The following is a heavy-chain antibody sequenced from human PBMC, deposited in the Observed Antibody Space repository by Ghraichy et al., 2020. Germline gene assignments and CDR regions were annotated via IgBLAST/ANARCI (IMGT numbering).Heavy chain of an antibody. CDR2: ISYDGSNK. J-gene: IGHJ4*02. D-gene: IGHD6-19*01. V-gene: IGHV3-30*18. CDR1: GFTFSSYG. CDR3: AKDWGSVAVAGCCY. Sequence: GESLNISCAASGFTFSSYGMHWVRQAPGKGLEWVAVISYDGSNKYYADSVKGRFTISRDNSKNTLYLQMNSLRAEDTAVYYCAKDWGSVAVAGCCYWGQGTLVTVSS.